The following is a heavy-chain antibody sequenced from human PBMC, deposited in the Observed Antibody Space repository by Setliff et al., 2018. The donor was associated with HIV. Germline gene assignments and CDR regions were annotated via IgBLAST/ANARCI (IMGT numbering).Heavy chain of an antibody. CDR2: INYGGASPP. J-gene: IGHJ4*02. CDR3: ARAPRYYRGWYIPEYFDN. Sequence: ASETLSLTCTVSGDSISGNYWSWIRQPAGKRLEWIGRINYGGASPPTYNPSFKSRVTMSADTSKSQFSLRLNSVTAADTAVYFCARAPRYYRGWYIPEYFDNWGEGTLVTVSS. CDR1: GDSISGNY. V-gene: IGHV4-4*07. D-gene: IGHD6-19*01.